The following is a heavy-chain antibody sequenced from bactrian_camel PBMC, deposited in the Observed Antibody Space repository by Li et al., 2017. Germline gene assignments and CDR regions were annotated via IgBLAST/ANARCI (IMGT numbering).Heavy chain of an antibody. Sequence: DVQLVESGGGLVQPGGSLRVSCAASGYSDSAYCMGWFRQAPGKEREGVAGIDSDASTRYADSVKGRFIISKDNAKNTVYLQMTSLKPEDTAVYYCVQNVGTLTERNEYNYWGQGTQVTVS. D-gene: IGHD8*01. CDR1: GYSDSAYC. CDR3: VQNVGTLTERNEYNY. CDR2: IDSDAST. J-gene: IGHJ4*01. V-gene: IGHV3S10*01.